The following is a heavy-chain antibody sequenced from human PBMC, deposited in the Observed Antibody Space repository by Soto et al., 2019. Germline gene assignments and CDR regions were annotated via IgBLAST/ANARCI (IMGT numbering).Heavy chain of an antibody. V-gene: IGHV1-2*02. CDR1: GYTFTGYY. CDR3: ARVSTYYDSVTGYYNGRIIDD. CDR2: INPNSGGT. D-gene: IGHD3-9*01. Sequence: ASVKVSCKASGYTFTGYYMHWVRQAPGQGLEWMGWINPNSGGTNYAQKFQGRVTMTRDTSISTAYMELSRLRSDDTAVYYCARVSTYYDSVTGYYNGRIIDDWGQGTLVTVAS. J-gene: IGHJ4*02.